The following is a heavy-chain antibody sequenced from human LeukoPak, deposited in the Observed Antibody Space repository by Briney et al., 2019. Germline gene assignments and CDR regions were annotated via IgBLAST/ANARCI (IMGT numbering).Heavy chain of an antibody. J-gene: IGHJ6*02. D-gene: IGHD1-26*01. CDR3: ARGRSNHYGMDV. V-gene: IGHV4-59*01. CDR2: IYYNGNT. Sequence: SETLSLTCSVSDGSINSYYWNWIRRPPGKGLEWIGYIYYNGNTNYSPSLKSRVTMSVDTSKNLFSLKVSSVTAADTAVYYCARGRSNHYGMDVWGQGTTVTVSS. CDR1: DGSINSYY.